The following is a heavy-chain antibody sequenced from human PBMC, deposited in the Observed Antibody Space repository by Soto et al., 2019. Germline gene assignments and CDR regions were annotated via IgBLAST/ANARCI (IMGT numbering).Heavy chain of an antibody. V-gene: IGHV3-23*01. Sequence: PGGSLRLSCVASGFAFSLYPMNWVRQAPGKGLEWVSGIGAGGNDTYYADSVKGRFIIFRDNSKNSVYLQMNSLRAEDTAVYYCARRVWGPGTLVTVSS. J-gene: IGHJ4*02. CDR3: ARRV. CDR2: IGAGGNDT. CDR1: GFAFSLYP.